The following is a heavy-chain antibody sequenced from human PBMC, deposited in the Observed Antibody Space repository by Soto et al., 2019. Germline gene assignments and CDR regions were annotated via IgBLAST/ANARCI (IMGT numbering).Heavy chain of an antibody. Sequence: SETLSLTCAVSGASISSFYLSWIRQTPGRGLEWIGHIVYGGNTNYSPSLKSRVSMSVHTSENRFSLKLTSVTAADTAVYYCGTAVRRLTRAYYFDGWGQGALVTVSS. CDR3: GTAVRRLTRAYYFDG. CDR1: GASISSFY. D-gene: IGHD2-2*01. CDR2: IVYGGNT. V-gene: IGHV4-59*08. J-gene: IGHJ4*02.